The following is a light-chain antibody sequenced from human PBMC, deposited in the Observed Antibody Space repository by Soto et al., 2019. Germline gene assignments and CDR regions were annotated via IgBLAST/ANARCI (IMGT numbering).Light chain of an antibody. Sequence: EIGSTRSPATLSFSPGERASLSCRASHSVSSDLAWYQQKPGQAPRLLIYGASTRAIGIPARFSGSGSGTEFTLTISSLQSQDFAVYYCQQYNNWPPTFGQGTRLEI. V-gene: IGKV3-15*01. J-gene: IGKJ5*01. CDR1: HSVSSD. CDR3: QQYNNWPPT. CDR2: GAS.